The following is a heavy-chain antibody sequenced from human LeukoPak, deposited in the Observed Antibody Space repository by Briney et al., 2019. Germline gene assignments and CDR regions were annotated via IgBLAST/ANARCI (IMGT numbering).Heavy chain of an antibody. V-gene: IGHV1-8*01. CDR3: ARGRVERSTFYYYGSGRRVYDY. CDR2: MNPNSGNT. CDR1: GYTFTSYD. Sequence: GASVKVSCKASGYTFTSYDINWVRQATGQGLEWMGWMNPNSGNTGYAQKFQGRVTMTRNTSISTAYMELSSLRSEDTAVYYCARGRVERSTFYYYGSGRRVYDYWGQGTLVTVSS. D-gene: IGHD3-10*01. J-gene: IGHJ4*02.